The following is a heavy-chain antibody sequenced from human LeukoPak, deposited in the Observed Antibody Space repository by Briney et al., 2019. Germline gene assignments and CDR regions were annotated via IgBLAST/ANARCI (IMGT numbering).Heavy chain of an antibody. D-gene: IGHD4-17*01. J-gene: IGHJ6*04. CDR1: GGSISSSSYY. Sequence: TSETLSLTCTVSGGSISSSSYYWGWIRQPPGKGLEWIVSIYYSGSTYYNPSLKSRVTISVDTSKNQFSLKLSSVTAADPAVYYCARDLDTTVTMKGMDVWGKGTTVTVSS. V-gene: IGHV4-39*07. CDR2: IYYSGST. CDR3: ARDLDTTVTMKGMDV.